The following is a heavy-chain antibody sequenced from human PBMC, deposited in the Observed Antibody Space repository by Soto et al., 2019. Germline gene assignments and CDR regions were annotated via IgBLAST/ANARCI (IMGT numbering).Heavy chain of an antibody. CDR2: ISYYSGSI. D-gene: IGHD1-26*01. Sequence: GGSLRLSCVASGFTFSPFWMSWVRQVPGKGLEWVSGISYYSGSIGYADSVKGRFTISRDNAKNSLYLQMNSLRAEDTALYYCAKSMGGTANGMDVWGQGTTVTVSS. V-gene: IGHV3-9*01. J-gene: IGHJ6*02. CDR3: AKSMGGTANGMDV. CDR1: GFTFSPFW.